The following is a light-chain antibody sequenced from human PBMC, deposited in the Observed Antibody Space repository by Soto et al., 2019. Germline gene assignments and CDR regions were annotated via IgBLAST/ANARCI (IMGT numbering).Light chain of an antibody. CDR3: CSYADSSTYV. V-gene: IGLV2-23*01. CDR2: EDS. J-gene: IGLJ1*01. CDR1: SSDVGSYNL. Sequence: SVLPQPPSVSGPPGQSIPIPCTGTSSDVGSYNLVSWYQQHPGKAPKLIIYEDSKRPSGVSNRFSGSKSGNTASLTISGLQTEDEADYYCCSYADSSTYVFGTGTKVTVL.